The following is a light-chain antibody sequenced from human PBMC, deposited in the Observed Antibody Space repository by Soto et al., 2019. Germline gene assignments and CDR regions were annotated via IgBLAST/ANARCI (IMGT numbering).Light chain of an antibody. CDR1: QSVSSN. CDR3: QQRSDWPT. Sequence: EIVLTQSPATLSLSPGERATLSCRARQSVSSNLAWYQQKGDQAPRLLIYDASKRATGIPARFSGSGSGTDFTLSISSLEPEDFAVYYCQQRSDWPTFGGGTKVDI. CDR2: DAS. J-gene: IGKJ4*01. V-gene: IGKV3-11*01.